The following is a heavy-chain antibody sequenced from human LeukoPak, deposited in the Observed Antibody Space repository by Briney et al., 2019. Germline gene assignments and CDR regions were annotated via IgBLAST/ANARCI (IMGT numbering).Heavy chain of an antibody. V-gene: IGHV3-21*01. CDR2: ISSSSNYI. J-gene: IGHJ4*02. CDR1: GFTFNSYS. Sequence: PGGPLRLSCAASGFTFNSYSMNWVRQAPGKGLEWVSSISSSSNYIYYADSVKGRFTISRDNAKNSLYLQMNSLRAEDTAVYYCARDVGYCSGGSCYTYYSDYWGQGTLVTVSS. D-gene: IGHD2-15*01. CDR3: ARDVGYCSGGSCYTYYSDY.